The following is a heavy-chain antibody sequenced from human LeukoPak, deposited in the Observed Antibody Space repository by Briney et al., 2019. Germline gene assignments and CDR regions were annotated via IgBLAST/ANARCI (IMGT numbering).Heavy chain of an antibody. CDR2: ISYDGSNK. Sequence: GGSLRLSCAASGFTFSSYGMHWVRQAPGKGLEWVAVISYDGSNKYYADSVKGRFTISRDNSKNTLYLQMNSLGAEDTAVYYCARAYYYGSGSYSPFDYWGQGTLVTVSS. D-gene: IGHD3-10*01. CDR3: ARAYYYGSGSYSPFDY. J-gene: IGHJ4*02. V-gene: IGHV3-30*03. CDR1: GFTFSSYG.